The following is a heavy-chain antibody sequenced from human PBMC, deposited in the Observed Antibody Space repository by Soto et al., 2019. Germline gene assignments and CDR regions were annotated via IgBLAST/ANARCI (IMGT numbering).Heavy chain of an antibody. J-gene: IGHJ3*02. CDR1: GGSFSTYY. Sequence: PSETLSLTCVVSGGSFSTYYYNWIRQSPGKGLEWIGEINHSGGNNYSPSLKSRVTMSLDTSKNQFSLKLTSVTAADTAVYYCARGGSNDWQVAFDIWGQGTMVS. V-gene: IGHV4-34*01. D-gene: IGHD3-9*01. CDR2: INHSGGN. CDR3: ARGGSNDWQVAFDI.